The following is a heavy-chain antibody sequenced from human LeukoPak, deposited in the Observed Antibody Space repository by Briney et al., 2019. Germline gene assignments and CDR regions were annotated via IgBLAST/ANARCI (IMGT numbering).Heavy chain of an antibody. V-gene: IGHV3-64*01. D-gene: IGHD6-6*01. J-gene: IGHJ4*02. CDR2: LSSNGGTT. CDR3: ARWTAARTLDY. CDR1: GFNFIDHA. Sequence: GGSLRLSCVGSGFNFIDHAMHWVRQAPGKGLEYGSGLSSNGGTTYYLNSVKDRFTISRDNSKNTLYLQMGSLRVEDMAVYYCARWTAARTLDYWGQGTLVTVSS.